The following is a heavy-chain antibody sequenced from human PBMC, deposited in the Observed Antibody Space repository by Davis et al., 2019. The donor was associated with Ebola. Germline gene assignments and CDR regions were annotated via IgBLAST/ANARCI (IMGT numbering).Heavy chain of an antibody. V-gene: IGHV4-39*07. D-gene: IGHD4-23*01. CDR3: ASRDYGGQGDY. J-gene: IGHJ4*02. CDR1: GGSISSSSYY. Sequence: MPSETLSLTCTVSGGSISSSSYYWGWIRQPPGKGLEWIGSIYYSGSTYYNPSLKSRVTISVDTSKNQFSLKLSSVTAADTAVYYCASRDYGGQGDYWGQGTLVTVSS. CDR2: IYYSGST.